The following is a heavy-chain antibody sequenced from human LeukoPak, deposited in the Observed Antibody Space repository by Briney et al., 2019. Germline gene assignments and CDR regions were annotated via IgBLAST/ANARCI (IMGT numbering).Heavy chain of an antibody. CDR2: IIPILGIA. CDR3: AIENSPRRTPLGN. V-gene: IGHV1-69*04. D-gene: IGHD1-1*01. J-gene: IGHJ4*02. CDR1: GGTFSSYA. Sequence: GASVKVSCKASGGTFSSYAISWVRQAPGQGLEWMGRIIPILGIANYVQKFQGRVTITADKSTSTAYMELSSLRSEDTAVYYCAIENSPRRTPLGNWGQGTLVTVSS.